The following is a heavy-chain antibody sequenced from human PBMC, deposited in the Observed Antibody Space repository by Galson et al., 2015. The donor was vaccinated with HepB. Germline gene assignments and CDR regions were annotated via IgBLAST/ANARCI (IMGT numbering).Heavy chain of an antibody. CDR1: GYTFTSYG. V-gene: IGHV1-18*01. CDR2: ISAYNGNT. J-gene: IGHJ4*02. Sequence: SVKVSCKASGYTFTSYGISWVRQAPGQGLEWMGWISAYNGNTNYAQKLQGRVTMTTDTSTSTAYMELRSLRSDDTAVYYCARDKSVWFGELKPFDYWGQGTLVTVSS. CDR3: ARDKSVWFGELKPFDY. D-gene: IGHD3-10*01.